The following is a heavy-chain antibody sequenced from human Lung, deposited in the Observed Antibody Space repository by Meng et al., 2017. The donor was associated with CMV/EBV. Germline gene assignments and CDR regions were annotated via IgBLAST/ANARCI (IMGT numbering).Heavy chain of an antibody. J-gene: IGHJ5*02. D-gene: IGHD2-2*01. V-gene: IGHV3-23*01. CDR3: AKDSSRPLFRFGP. CDR2: IRGSGDST. CDR1: GFPFSSYA. Sequence: AASGFPFSSYAMGWVRPAPGKGLEWVSAIRGSGDSTYYADSVKGRFTISRDNSKNTLYLQMNSLRAEDTAVYYCAKDSSRPLFRFGPWGQGTLVTVSS.